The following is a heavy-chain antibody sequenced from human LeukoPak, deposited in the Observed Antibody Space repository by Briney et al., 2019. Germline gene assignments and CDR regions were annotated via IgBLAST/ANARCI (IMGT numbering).Heavy chain of an antibody. CDR3: AKPKAYYDSSGYEV. Sequence: GGSLRLSCAASGFTFSSYAMSWVRQTPGKGLEWVSAISGRGGSTYYADSVKGRFTISRDNSKNTLYLQMNSLRAEDTAVYYCAKPKAYYDSSGYEVWGQGTLVTVSS. J-gene: IGHJ4*02. D-gene: IGHD3-22*01. V-gene: IGHV3-23*01. CDR1: GFTFSSYA. CDR2: ISGRGGST.